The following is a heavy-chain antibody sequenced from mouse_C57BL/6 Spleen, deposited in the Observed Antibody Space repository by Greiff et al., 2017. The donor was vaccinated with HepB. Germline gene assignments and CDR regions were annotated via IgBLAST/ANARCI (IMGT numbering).Heavy chain of an antibody. D-gene: IGHD2-10*02. CDR1: GYTFTSYW. CDR3: AREGYGNKFDY. J-gene: IGHJ2*01. CDR2: IDPSDSYT. Sequence: QVQLQQPGAELVKPGASVKLSCKASGYTFTSYWMQWVKQRPGQGLEWIGEIDPSDSYTNYNQKFKGKATLTVDTSSSTAYMQLSSLTSEDSAVYYCAREGYGNKFDYWGQGTTLTVSS. V-gene: IGHV1-50*01.